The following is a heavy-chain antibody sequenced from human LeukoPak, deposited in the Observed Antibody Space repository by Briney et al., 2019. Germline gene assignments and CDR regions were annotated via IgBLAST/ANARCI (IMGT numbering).Heavy chain of an antibody. J-gene: IGHJ4*02. CDR1: GFTVSSNY. CDR3: VRNFSLTRLERPFDY. Sequence: PGGSLRLSCAASGFTVSSNYMSWVRQAPGKGLEWVSVIYSGGSTYYADSVKGRFTISRDNSKNTLYLQMNSLRVEDTAVYYCVRNFSLTRLERPFDYWGQGTLVTVSS. D-gene: IGHD1-1*01. V-gene: IGHV3-53*01. CDR2: IYSGGST.